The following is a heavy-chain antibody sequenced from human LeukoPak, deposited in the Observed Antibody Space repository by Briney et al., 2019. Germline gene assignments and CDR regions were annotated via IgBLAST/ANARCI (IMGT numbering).Heavy chain of an antibody. Sequence: SETLSLTCAVYGGSFSGYYWSWIRQPPGKGLEWIGEINHSGSTNYNPSLKSRVTISVDTPKNQFSLKLSSVTAADTAVYYCARGRKIAVDYWGQGTLVTVSS. CDR3: ARGRKIAVDY. CDR2: INHSGST. V-gene: IGHV4-34*01. D-gene: IGHD6-13*01. J-gene: IGHJ4*02. CDR1: GGSFSGYY.